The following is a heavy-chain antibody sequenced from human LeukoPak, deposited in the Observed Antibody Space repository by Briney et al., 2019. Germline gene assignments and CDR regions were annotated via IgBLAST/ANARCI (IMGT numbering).Heavy chain of an antibody. V-gene: IGHV3-23*01. D-gene: IGHD3-16*01. J-gene: IGHJ4*02. Sequence: GGSLRLSCAASGFTFTIYAMSWVRQAPGKGLEWVSAISGSGGGTYYADSVKGRFTISRDNSKNTLYLQMSSLRAEDTAIYYCAKGLTSADYGGYWGRGALVTVSS. CDR1: GFTFTIYA. CDR2: ISGSGGGT. CDR3: AKGLTSADYGGY.